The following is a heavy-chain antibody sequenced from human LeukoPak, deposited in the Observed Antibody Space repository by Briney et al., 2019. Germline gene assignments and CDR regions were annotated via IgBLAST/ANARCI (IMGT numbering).Heavy chain of an antibody. Sequence: GASVKVSCKASGYTFTSYAMNWVRQAPGQGLEWMGWINTNTGNPTYAQGFTGRFVFSLDTSVSTAYLQISSLKAEDTAVYYCASTPFKGSSWYGMDYYYYMDVWGKGTTVTVSS. CDR3: ASTPFKGSSWYGMDYYYYMDV. V-gene: IGHV7-4-1*02. J-gene: IGHJ6*03. CDR2: INTNTGNP. CDR1: GYTFTSYA. D-gene: IGHD6-13*01.